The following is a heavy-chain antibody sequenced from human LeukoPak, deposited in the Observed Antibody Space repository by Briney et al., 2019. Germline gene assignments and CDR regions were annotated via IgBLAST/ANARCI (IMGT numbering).Heavy chain of an antibody. V-gene: IGHV3-7*01. D-gene: IGHD1-26*01. Sequence: GGSLRLSCAASGFTFRNYWMTWVRQAPGKGLDWVANIKDDGRQKYYVDSVRGRFAISRDNAKNPLSLQMNSLRAEDTAVYYCARDDGRGWVLWGQGTLVTVSS. CDR3: ARDDGRGWVL. CDR2: IKDDGRQK. CDR1: GFTFRNYW. J-gene: IGHJ4*02.